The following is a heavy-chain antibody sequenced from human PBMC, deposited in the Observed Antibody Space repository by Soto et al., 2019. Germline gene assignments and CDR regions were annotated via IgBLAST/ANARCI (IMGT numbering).Heavy chain of an antibody. D-gene: IGHD2-2*01. V-gene: IGHV3-23*01. CDR1: EFTFSNHA. CDR3: ARDPGGHYCTSTSCLYFFDH. Sequence: EVQLLESGGALVQPGGSLRLSCQPFEFTFSNHAMNWVRQAPGKGLEWVSTISDSGSTYYADSVKGRCTISRDNSKNTLYLQMNSLRAEDTAVYYCARDPGGHYCTSTSCLYFFDHWGQGTLVIVSS. J-gene: IGHJ4*02. CDR2: ISDSGST.